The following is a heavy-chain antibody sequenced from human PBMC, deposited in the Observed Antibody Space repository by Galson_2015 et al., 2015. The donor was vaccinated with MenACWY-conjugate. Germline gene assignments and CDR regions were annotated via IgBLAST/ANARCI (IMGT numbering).Heavy chain of an antibody. CDR3: ARVGTWIHQYFYYMDV. CDR1: GFTLTGYE. D-gene: IGHD5-18*01. Sequence: SLRLSCAASGFTLTGYEFNWVRQAPGTGLEWLSYITKSGSPIYYADSVKGRFPISRDNIQKSLFLEMNSLRAGDTGVYYCARVGTWIHQYFYYMDVWGKGTTVTVAS. J-gene: IGHJ6*03. V-gene: IGHV3-48*03. CDR2: ITKSGSPI.